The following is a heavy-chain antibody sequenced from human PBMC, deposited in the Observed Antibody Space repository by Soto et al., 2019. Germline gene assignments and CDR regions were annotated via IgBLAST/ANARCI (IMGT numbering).Heavy chain of an antibody. V-gene: IGHV3-11*01. CDR2: ITGTSDSI. CDR3: ARDFRNKGMDG. CDR1: GFSLSDYY. Sequence: PGGSLRLSCVASGFSLSDYYMAWIRQAPGKGLEWLSYITGTSDSIHYADSVRGRFIISRDNAKNSLYLQMNSLRVDDTAVYYCARDFRNKGMDGCGRWNTVTLSS. J-gene: IGHJ6*01.